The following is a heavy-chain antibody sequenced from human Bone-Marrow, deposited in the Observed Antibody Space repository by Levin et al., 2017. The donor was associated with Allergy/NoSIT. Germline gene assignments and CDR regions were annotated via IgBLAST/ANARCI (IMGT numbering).Heavy chain of an antibody. CDR1: GYIFTTFW. V-gene: IGHV5-51*01. Sequence: GGSLRLSCKGSGYIFTTFWIHWVRQMPGSGLDWMGTINPGDSETRYSPSSQGQVTISVDKSINTAYLQWSNLKASDTAMYYCARAPTAQGSDSWGQGTLVTVSS. CDR3: ARAPTAQGSDS. J-gene: IGHJ4*02. D-gene: IGHD2-21*02. CDR2: INPGDSET.